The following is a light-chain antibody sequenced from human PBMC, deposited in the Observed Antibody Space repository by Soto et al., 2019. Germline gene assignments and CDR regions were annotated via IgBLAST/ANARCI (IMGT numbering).Light chain of an antibody. J-gene: IGLJ3*02. CDR1: TGPVTSGQY. CDR2: DTT. CDR3: LLSFGGARV. Sequence: QAVVTQEPSLTVSPGGTVTLTCGSSTGPVTSGQYPYWFQQKPGQAPRTLIYDTTNRHSWTPARFSGSLLGGKAALTLSGAQPEDEALLYCLLSFGGARVFGGGTKLTVL. V-gene: IGLV7-46*01.